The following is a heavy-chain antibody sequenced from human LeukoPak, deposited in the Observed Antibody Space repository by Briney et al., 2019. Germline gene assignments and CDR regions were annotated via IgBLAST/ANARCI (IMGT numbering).Heavy chain of an antibody. Sequence: SETLSLTCTASGGSISSYYWSWIRQPPGKGLEWIGYIYYSGSTNYNPSLKSRVTISVDTSKNQFSLKLSSVTAADTAVYYCARLVGVATSNNWFDPWGQGTLVAVSS. CDR1: GGSISSYY. V-gene: IGHV4-59*08. D-gene: IGHD5-12*01. CDR3: ARLVGVATSNNWFDP. J-gene: IGHJ5*02. CDR2: IYYSGST.